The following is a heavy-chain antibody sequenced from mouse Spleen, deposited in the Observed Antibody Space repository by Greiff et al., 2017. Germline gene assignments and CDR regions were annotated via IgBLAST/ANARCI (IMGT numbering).Heavy chain of an antibody. CDR1: GYTFTSYD. CDR3: ARPYYYGSSYEYWYFDV. Sequence: VQWVESGPELVKPGASVKLSCKASGYTFTSYDINWVKQRPGQGLEWIGWIYPRDGSTKYNEKFKGKATLTVDTSSSTAYMELHSLTSEDSAVYFCARPYYYGSSYEYWYFDVWGAGTTVTVSS. D-gene: IGHD1-1*01. CDR2: IYPRDGST. J-gene: IGHJ1*01. V-gene: IGHV1-85*01.